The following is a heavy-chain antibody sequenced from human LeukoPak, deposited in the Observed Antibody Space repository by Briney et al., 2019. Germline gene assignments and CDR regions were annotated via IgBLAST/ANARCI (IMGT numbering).Heavy chain of an antibody. Sequence: IPGGSLRLSCAASGFTFSSYSMNWVRQAPGKGLEWVSSISSSSSYIYYADSVKGRFTISRDNAKNSLYLQMNSLRAEDTAVYYCARDLWSGYYLAKFLFDYWGQGTLVTVSS. V-gene: IGHV3-21*01. CDR1: GFTFSSYS. J-gene: IGHJ4*02. D-gene: IGHD3-3*01. CDR3: ARDLWSGYYLAKFLFDY. CDR2: ISSSSSYI.